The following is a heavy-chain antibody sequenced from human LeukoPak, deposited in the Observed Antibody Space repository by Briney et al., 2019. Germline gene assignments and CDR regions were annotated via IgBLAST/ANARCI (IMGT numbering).Heavy chain of an antibody. Sequence: GESLKISCKGSGYSFPSYWIGWVRQMTGKGLEWMGIIYPGDSDTRYSPSFQGQVTISADKSISTAYLQWSSLKASDTAMYYCARQRLVITDYYYYYGMDVWGQGTTVTVSS. CDR3: ARQRLVITDYYYYYGMDV. CDR1: GYSFPSYW. CDR2: IYPGDSDT. V-gene: IGHV5-51*01. D-gene: IGHD3-9*01. J-gene: IGHJ6*02.